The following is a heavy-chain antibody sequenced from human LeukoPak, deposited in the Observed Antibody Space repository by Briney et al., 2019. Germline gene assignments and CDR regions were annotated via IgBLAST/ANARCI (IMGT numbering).Heavy chain of an antibody. Sequence: SETLSLTCTVSGGSISSGGYYWSWIRQHPGKGLEWIGYIYYSGSTNYNPSLKSRVTISVDTSKNQFSLKLSSVTAADTAVYHCARGGDRRGTALDYFDYWGQGTLVTVSS. D-gene: IGHD3-16*01. J-gene: IGHJ4*02. CDR2: IYYSGST. CDR1: GGSISSGGYY. CDR3: ARGGDRRGTALDYFDY. V-gene: IGHV4-61*08.